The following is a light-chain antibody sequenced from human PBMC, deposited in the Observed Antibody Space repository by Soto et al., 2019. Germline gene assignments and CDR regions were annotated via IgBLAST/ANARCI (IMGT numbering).Light chain of an antibody. V-gene: IGKV3-20*01. J-gene: IGKJ1*01. Sequence: EIVLTQSPGTLSFSPGERATLSCRASQSVSTNYLAWYQQKPGQAPRLLIYGASSRATGIPDRFSGSGSGTDFTLTIRRLEPEDFAVYYCQQYGRSPWTFGQGTKVDI. CDR1: QSVSTNY. CDR3: QQYGRSPWT. CDR2: GAS.